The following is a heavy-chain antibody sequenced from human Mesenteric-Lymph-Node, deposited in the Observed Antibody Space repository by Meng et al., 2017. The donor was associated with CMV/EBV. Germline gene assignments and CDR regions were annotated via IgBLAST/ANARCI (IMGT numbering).Heavy chain of an antibody. V-gene: IGHV3-21*01. CDR3: ARVLAERMASKSSGLGY. Sequence: GESLKISCAASGFTFSSFSMVWVRQAPGKGLEWVSSISSSSTYIYYVDSVQGRFTVSRDNAKNSLYLQMNSLRAEDTAVYYCARVLAERMASKSSGLGYWGQGALVTVSS. D-gene: IGHD5-24*01. J-gene: IGHJ4*02. CDR1: GFTFSSFS. CDR2: ISSSSTYI.